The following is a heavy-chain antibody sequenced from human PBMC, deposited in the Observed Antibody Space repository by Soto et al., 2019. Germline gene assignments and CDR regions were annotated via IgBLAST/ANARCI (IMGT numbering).Heavy chain of an antibody. CDR2: ISYDGSDK. J-gene: IGHJ4*02. D-gene: IGHD6-13*01. CDR3: ARDHDNRSWYGYLDY. Sequence: GGSLRLSCAASGFTFSCYAMHWVGQAPGKGLEWVALISYDGSDKDYADSVKGRFTISRDNSRNTLFLQMNSLRAEDTAVYYCARDHDNRSWYGYLDYWGQGTLVTVSS. CDR1: GFTFSCYA. V-gene: IGHV3-30-3*01.